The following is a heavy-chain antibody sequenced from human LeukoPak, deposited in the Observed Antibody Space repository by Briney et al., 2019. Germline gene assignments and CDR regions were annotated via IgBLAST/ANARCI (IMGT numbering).Heavy chain of an antibody. Sequence: GGSLRHSCAASGFTFSSYTMNWVRQAPGKGLEWVSYISSSSSYIYYADSVKGRFTISRDNAENSLYLQMNSLRAEDTAVYYCARGSEGYCSGGGCYYGMDVWGQGTTVTVSS. CDR2: ISSSSSYI. J-gene: IGHJ6*01. CDR3: ARGSEGYCSGGGCYYGMDV. D-gene: IGHD2-15*01. V-gene: IGHV3-21*01. CDR1: GFTFSSYT.